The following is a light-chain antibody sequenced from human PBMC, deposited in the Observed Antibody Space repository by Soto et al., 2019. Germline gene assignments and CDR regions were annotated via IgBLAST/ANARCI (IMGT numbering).Light chain of an antibody. CDR2: RNS. CDR3: AAWDDSLSGVV. CDR1: SSNIGSNY. V-gene: IGLV1-47*01. J-gene: IGLJ2*01. Sequence: QSVLTQPPSASGTPGQRVTISCSGSSSNIGSNYVYWYQQLPGTAPKLLIYRNSQRPSGVPDRFSGSKSVTSASLAISGLRSEDEADYYCAAWDDSLSGVVFGGGTKLTVL.